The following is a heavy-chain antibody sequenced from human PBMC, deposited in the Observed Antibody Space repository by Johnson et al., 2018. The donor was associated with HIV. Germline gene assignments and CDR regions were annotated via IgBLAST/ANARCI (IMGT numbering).Heavy chain of an antibody. CDR3: ARDLFTEREDDVFDI. J-gene: IGHJ3*02. D-gene: IGHD1-26*01. CDR2: IAWNGATT. CDR1: GFTFDEHG. V-gene: IGHV3-20*04. Sequence: VQLVGSGGGVVRPGESLRLSCAASGFTFDEHGMSWVRQAPGKGLEWVSGIAWNGATTGYADSVKGRFTISRDNVKKSLYLQMNSLRAEDTALYFCARDLFTEREDDVFDIWGQGTMVTVSS.